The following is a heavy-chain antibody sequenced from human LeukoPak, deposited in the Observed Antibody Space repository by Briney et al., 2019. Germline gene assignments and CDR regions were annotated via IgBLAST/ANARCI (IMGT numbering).Heavy chain of an antibody. CDR2: IYYSGST. V-gene: IGHV4-59*12. CDR3: ASTEIVRGYSYGYRPYYFDY. Sequence: IPSETLSLTCTVSGGSISSYYWSWIRQPPGKGLEWIGYIYYSGSTNYNPSLKSRVTISVDTSKNQFSLKLSSVTAADTAVYYCASTEIVRGYSYGYRPYYFDYWGQGTLVTVSS. J-gene: IGHJ4*02. D-gene: IGHD5-18*01. CDR1: GGSISSYY.